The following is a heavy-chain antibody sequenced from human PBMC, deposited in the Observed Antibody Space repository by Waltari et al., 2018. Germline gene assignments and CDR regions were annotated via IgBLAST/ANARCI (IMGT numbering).Heavy chain of an antibody. D-gene: IGHD3-10*01. Sequence: QVQLVQSGAEVKKPGSSVKVSCKASGGTFSSYAISWVRQAPGQGLEWMGGIIPILGTANDEQKFQGRVTITTDESTSTAYMELSSLRSEDTAVYYCARGAELLWFGETDKDAFDIWGQGTMVTVSS. CDR1: GGTFSSYA. CDR2: IIPILGTA. CDR3: ARGAELLWFGETDKDAFDI. J-gene: IGHJ3*02. V-gene: IGHV1-69*05.